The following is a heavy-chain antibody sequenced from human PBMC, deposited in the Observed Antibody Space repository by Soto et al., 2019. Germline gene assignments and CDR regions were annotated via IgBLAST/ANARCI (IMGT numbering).Heavy chain of an antibody. CDR1: GYSFTTYD. CDR3: ARVAGSPDY. J-gene: IGHJ4*02. V-gene: IGHV1-8*01. CDR2: LNPKSGMT. D-gene: IGHD1-26*01. Sequence: QVQLVQSGPEVKKPGASVKVSCKASGYSFTTYDFNWVRKAPGQGLEWMGWLNPKSGMTGSAQKFQGRVTLTRDSSISTVYMELSSLTSEDTAVYYCARVAGSPDYWCQGTLVTVSS.